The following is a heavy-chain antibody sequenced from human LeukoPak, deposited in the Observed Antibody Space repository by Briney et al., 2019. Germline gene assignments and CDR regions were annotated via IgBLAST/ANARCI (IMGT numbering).Heavy chain of an antibody. CDR1: GGSISSSSYY. V-gene: IGHV4-39*07. D-gene: IGHD6-19*01. J-gene: IGHJ4*02. CDR3: ARDPSRIAVAGITDY. CDR2: IYYSGST. Sequence: SETLSLTCTVSGGSISSSSYYWGWIRQPPGKGLEWIGSIYYSGSTYYNPSLKSRVTISVDTSKNQFSLKLSSVTAADTAVYYCARDPSRIAVAGITDYWGQGTLVIVSS.